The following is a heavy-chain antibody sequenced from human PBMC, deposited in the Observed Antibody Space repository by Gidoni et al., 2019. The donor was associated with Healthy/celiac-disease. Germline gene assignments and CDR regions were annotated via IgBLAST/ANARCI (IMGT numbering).Heavy chain of an antibody. CDR3: ARSPTYSSSWFPLYYFDY. D-gene: IGHD6-13*01. Sequence: QVQLVQSGAEVKKPGSSVKVSCKASGGTFSGYAISWVRQAPGQGLEWMGGIIPIFGTANYAQKFQGRVTITADESTSTAYMELSSLRSEDTAVYYCARSPTYSSSWFPLYYFDYWGQGTLVTVSS. J-gene: IGHJ4*02. CDR2: IIPIFGTA. CDR1: GGTFSGYA. V-gene: IGHV1-69*01.